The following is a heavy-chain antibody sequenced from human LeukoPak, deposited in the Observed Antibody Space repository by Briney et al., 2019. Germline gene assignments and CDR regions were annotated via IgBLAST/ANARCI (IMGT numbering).Heavy chain of an antibody. CDR2: IDHDGSQK. CDR1: GFTLSANN. J-gene: IGHJ4*02. D-gene: IGHD3-16*01. V-gene: IGHV3-30*02. Sequence: GGSLRLSCAVSGFTLSANNMHWVRQAPGKGLEWVTFIDHDGSQKFYADSVKGRFTISRDNSKNALYLHINSLRPEDTAVYYCAKDGGGGTYSFDYWGQGSLVTVSS. CDR3: AKDGGGGTYSFDY.